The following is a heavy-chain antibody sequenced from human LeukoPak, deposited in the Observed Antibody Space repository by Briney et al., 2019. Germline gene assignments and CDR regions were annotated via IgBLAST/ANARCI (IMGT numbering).Heavy chain of an antibody. Sequence: PGRSLRLSCAASGFSLSAYGVHWVRQAPGKGLEWVAVIWYDGTSKDYADSVKGRFTFSRDNSKNTLYPQMNSLTVEDTAVYYCARSQSSSLIDYWGQGTLVTVSS. V-gene: IGHV3-33*01. CDR1: GFSLSAYG. CDR2: IWYDGTSK. J-gene: IGHJ4*02. D-gene: IGHD6-13*01. CDR3: ARSQSSSLIDY.